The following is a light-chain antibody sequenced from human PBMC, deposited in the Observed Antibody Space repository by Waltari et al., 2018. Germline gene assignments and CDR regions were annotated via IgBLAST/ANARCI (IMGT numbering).Light chain of an antibody. Sequence: SSELTQDPAVSVALGQTVRSTCQGDSLRRFHASWFQQKPGQAPAVVVYGESNRPPGIPDRFSGSRSGNTVSLTITGVQAEDEADYYCNSRDSSGDRLVFGGGTKLTVL. CDR3: NSRDSSGDRLV. V-gene: IGLV3-19*01. CDR2: GES. CDR1: SLRRFH. J-gene: IGLJ2*01.